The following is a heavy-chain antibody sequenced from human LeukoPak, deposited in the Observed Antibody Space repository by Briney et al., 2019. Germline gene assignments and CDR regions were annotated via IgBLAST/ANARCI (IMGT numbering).Heavy chain of an antibody. CDR2: IYYSGST. Sequence: SETLSLTRTVSGGSVSSGSYYWSWIRQPPGKGLEWIGYIYYSGSTNYNPSLKSRVTISVDTSKNQFSLKLSSVTAADTAVYYCAGEGMVRGGDGMDVWGKGTTVTVSS. D-gene: IGHD3-10*01. V-gene: IGHV4-61*01. J-gene: IGHJ6*04. CDR3: AGEGMVRGGDGMDV. CDR1: GGSVSSGSYY.